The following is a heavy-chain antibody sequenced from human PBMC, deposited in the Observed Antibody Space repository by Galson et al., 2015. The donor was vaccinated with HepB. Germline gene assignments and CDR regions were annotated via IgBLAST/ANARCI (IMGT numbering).Heavy chain of an antibody. CDR2: IKQDGSEK. Sequence: SLRLSCAVSGFTFSSYWMSWVRQAPGKGLEWVANIKQDGSEKYYVDSVKGRFTISRDNAKNSLYLQMNSLRAEDTAVYYCARETQRPIVVVSDYWGQGTLVTVSS. CDR1: GFTFSSYW. J-gene: IGHJ4*02. D-gene: IGHD2-15*01. V-gene: IGHV3-7*01. CDR3: ARETQRPIVVVSDY.